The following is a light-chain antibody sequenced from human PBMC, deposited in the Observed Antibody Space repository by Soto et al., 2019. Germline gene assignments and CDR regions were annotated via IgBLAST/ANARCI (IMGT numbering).Light chain of an antibody. Sequence: QSVLPQTLSVSGTPGQTVTISCSGSSSNIGRNYVYWYQQLPGAAPKLLMYSHNIRPSGVPDRFSASTSGTSASLVISGLRSEDEADYHCATCDDDVSGVVFGGGTKLTVL. V-gene: IGLV1-47*02. CDR3: ATCDDDVSGVV. CDR2: SHN. J-gene: IGLJ2*01. CDR1: SSNIGRNY.